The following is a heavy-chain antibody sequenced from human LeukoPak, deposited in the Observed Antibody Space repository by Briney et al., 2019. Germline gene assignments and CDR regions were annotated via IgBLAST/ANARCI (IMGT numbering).Heavy chain of an antibody. Sequence: VASVKVSCKATGYTFTSYGISWLRQAPGQGLEWMGWISVYNGNTNYAQKLQGRVTMTTDTSTSTAYMELRSLRSDDTAVYYCARDRAYYDILTGYYDLVYWGQGTLVTVSS. CDR3: ARDRAYYDILTGYYDLVY. CDR2: ISVYNGNT. V-gene: IGHV1-18*01. CDR1: GYTFTSYG. J-gene: IGHJ4*02. D-gene: IGHD3-9*01.